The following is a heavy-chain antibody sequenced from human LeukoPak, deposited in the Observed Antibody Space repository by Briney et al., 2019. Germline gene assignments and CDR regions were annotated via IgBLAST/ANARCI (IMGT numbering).Heavy chain of an antibody. Sequence: GGSLRLSCVASGFSFSSHAMSWVRQAPGEGLQWVSTISDTGKTTFYTDSVRGRFSISRDDSKNTLFLQMGGLGADDTAVYYCARDPYSSTWSYGMDVWGQGTTVTVSS. V-gene: IGHV3-23*01. J-gene: IGHJ6*02. CDR2: ISDTGKTT. CDR3: ARDPYSSTWSYGMDV. CDR1: GFSFSSHA. D-gene: IGHD6-6*01.